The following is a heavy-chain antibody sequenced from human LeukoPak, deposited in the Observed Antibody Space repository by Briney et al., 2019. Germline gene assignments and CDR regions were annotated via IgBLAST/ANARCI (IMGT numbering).Heavy chain of an antibody. CDR3: AKDHLTYYYGSGTELDY. Sequence: GGPLRLSCAASGFTFDDYAMHWVRQAPGKGLEWVSGISWNSGSIGYADSVKGRFTISRDNAKNSLYLQMNSLRAEDTALYYCAKDHLTYYYGSGTELDYWGQGTLVTVSS. J-gene: IGHJ4*02. CDR2: ISWNSGSI. CDR1: GFTFDDYA. V-gene: IGHV3-9*01. D-gene: IGHD3-10*01.